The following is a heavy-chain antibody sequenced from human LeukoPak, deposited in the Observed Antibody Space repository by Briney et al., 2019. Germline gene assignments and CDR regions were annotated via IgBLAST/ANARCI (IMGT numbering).Heavy chain of an antibody. V-gene: IGHV4-34*01. CDR1: GGSFSGYY. CDR2: INHSGST. CDR3: ARGSWFGELPSGHDAFDI. J-gene: IGHJ3*02. D-gene: IGHD3-10*01. Sequence: SETLSLTCAVYGGSFSGYYWSWIRQPPGKGLEWIGEINHSGSTNYNPSLKSRVTISVDTSKNQFSLKLSSVTAADTAVYYCARGSWFGELPSGHDAFDIWGQGTMVTVSS.